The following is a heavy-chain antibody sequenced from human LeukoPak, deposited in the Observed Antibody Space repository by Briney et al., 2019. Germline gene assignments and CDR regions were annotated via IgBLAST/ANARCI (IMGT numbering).Heavy chain of an antibody. D-gene: IGHD3-10*01. CDR1: GFTFSSYW. CDR2: INSDGSST. Sequence: PGGSLRLSCAASGFTFSSYWMHWVRQAPGKGLVWVSRINSDGSSTYYADSVKGRFTISRDNSKNTLYLQMNSLRAEDTAVYYCARYYGSGSYYNRWFDPWGQGTLVTVSS. V-gene: IGHV3-74*01. J-gene: IGHJ5*02. CDR3: ARYYGSGSYYNRWFDP.